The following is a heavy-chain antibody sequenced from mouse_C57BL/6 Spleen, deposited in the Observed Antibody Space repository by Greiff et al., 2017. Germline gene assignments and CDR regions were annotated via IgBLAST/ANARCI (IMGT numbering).Heavy chain of an antibody. J-gene: IGHJ1*03. V-gene: IGHV5-17*01. CDR3: ARGETGYWYFDV. D-gene: IGHD4-1*01. CDR1: GFTFSDYG. CDR2: ISSGSSTI. Sequence: VQLKESGGGLVKPGGSLKLSCAASGFTFSDYGMHWVRQAPEKGLEWVAYISSGSSTIYYADTVKGRFTISRDNAKNTLFLQMTSLRSEDTAMYYCARGETGYWYFDVWGTGTTVTVSS.